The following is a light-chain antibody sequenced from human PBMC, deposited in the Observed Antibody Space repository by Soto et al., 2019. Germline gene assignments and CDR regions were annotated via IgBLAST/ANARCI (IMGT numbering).Light chain of an antibody. V-gene: IGKV3-20*01. Sequence: EVVLTKYPATLSLSPGERATLSCRASQSVSSSLAWYQQKTGQAPRLLISGASSRATGIPDRFSGSGSGTDFSLTICRLEPEDFAVYYCHQYNSYSEAFGQGTKVDIK. CDR1: QSVSSS. CDR3: HQYNSYSEA. CDR2: GAS. J-gene: IGKJ1*01.